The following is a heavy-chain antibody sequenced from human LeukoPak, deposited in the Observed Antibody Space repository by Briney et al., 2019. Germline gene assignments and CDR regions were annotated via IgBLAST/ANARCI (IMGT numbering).Heavy chain of an antibody. CDR2: IRFDGTSK. CDR3: AKDFAVGATYYYYMDV. CDR1: GFTFSNYG. J-gene: IGHJ6*03. D-gene: IGHD1-26*01. V-gene: IGHV3-30*02. Sequence: GGSPRLSCATSGFTFSNYGMHWVRQAPGKGLEWVAFIRFDGTSKFYADSVKGRFAIFRDDSKNTLYLQMNSLRPEDTAIYYCAKDFAVGATYYYYMDVWGKGTTVTVSS.